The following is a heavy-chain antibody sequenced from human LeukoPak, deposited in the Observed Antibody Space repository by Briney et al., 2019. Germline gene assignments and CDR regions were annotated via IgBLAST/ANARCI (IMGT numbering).Heavy chain of an antibody. J-gene: IGHJ4*02. Sequence: ASVKVSCKASGYTFTAYYMHWVRQAPGQGLEWMGWINPNSGGTNYAQKFKGWVTLARDTSINTTYMELSRLTSDVTAVYFCARGTPGSYLGYWGQGTLVTVSP. CDR2: INPNSGGT. CDR1: GYTFTAYY. CDR3: ARGTPGSYLGY. D-gene: IGHD3-16*02. V-gene: IGHV1-2*04.